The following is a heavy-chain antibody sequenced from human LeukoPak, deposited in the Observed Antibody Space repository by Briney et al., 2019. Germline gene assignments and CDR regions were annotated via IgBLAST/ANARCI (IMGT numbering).Heavy chain of an antibody. V-gene: IGHV3-21*01. Sequence: GRSLRLSCAASGFTFSSYSMNWVRQAPGKGLEWVSSISSSSSYIYYADSVKGRFTISRDNAKNSLYLQMNSLRAEDTAVYYCARDGEYYYGSGSYSNWFDPWGQGTLVTVSS. CDR3: ARDGEYYYGSGSYSNWFDP. J-gene: IGHJ5*02. CDR1: GFTFSSYS. D-gene: IGHD3-10*01. CDR2: ISSSSSYI.